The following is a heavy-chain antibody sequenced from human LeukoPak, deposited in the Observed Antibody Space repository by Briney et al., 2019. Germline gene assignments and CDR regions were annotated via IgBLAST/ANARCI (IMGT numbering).Heavy chain of an antibody. CDR1: GFTFSGSA. V-gene: IGHV3-73*01. D-gene: IGHD2-2*02. CDR2: IRSKANSYAT. CDR3: ARDVIVKYQLLYPPSYYFDY. Sequence: GGSLRLSCAASGFTFSGSAMHWVRQASGKGLEWVGRIRSKANSYATAYAASVKGRFTISRDDSKNTAYLQMNSLRAEDTAVYYCARDVIVKYQLLYPPSYYFDYWGQGTLVTVSS. J-gene: IGHJ4*02.